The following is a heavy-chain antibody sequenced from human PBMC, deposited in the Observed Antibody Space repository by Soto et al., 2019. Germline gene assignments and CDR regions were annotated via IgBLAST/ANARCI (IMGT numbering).Heavy chain of an antibody. Sequence: PVKVTCKASGGTFSRYAISWVRQAPGQGLEWMGGIIPIFGTANYAQKFQGRVTITADKSTSTAYMELSSLRSEDTAVYYCARVLAARLNDAFDIWGQGTMVTVAS. CDR2: IIPIFGTA. D-gene: IGHD6-6*01. J-gene: IGHJ3*02. V-gene: IGHV1-69*06. CDR3: ARVLAARLNDAFDI. CDR1: GGTFSRYA.